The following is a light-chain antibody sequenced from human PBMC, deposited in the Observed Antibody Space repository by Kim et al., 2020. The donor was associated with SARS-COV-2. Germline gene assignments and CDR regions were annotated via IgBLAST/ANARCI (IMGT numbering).Light chain of an antibody. CDR2: DAS. Sequence: SVGDRVTITSRASQSISKYLNWYQQKPGKAPKLLIYDASSLQSGVPSRFSGSGSGTDFTLTISSLQPEDFATYYCQQSYSPPPVTFGQGTRLEIK. J-gene: IGKJ5*01. CDR3: QQSYSPPPVT. CDR1: QSISKY. V-gene: IGKV1-39*01.